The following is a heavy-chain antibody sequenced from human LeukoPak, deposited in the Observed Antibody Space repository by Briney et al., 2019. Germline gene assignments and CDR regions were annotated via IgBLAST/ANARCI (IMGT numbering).Heavy chain of an antibody. CDR2: IIPTFGTA. D-gene: IGHD3-9*01. V-gene: IGHV1-69*06. Sequence: GASVKVSCKASGGTFSSYAISWVRQAPGQGLEWMGGIIPTFGTANYAQKFQGRVTITADKSTSTAYMELSSLRSEDTAVYYCARSSDILTGYWTFDYWGQGTLVTVSS. CDR1: GGTFSSYA. J-gene: IGHJ4*02. CDR3: ARSSDILTGYWTFDY.